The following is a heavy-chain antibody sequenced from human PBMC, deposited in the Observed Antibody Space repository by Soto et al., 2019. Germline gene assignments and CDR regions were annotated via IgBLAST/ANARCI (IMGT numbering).Heavy chain of an antibody. V-gene: IGHV4-39*01. CDR3: ARPRLGATILSGFDP. CDR1: GGSISGSTYY. Sequence: TSETLSLTCTVSGGSISGSTYYWAWIRQPPGKGPEWIGSIYYSGIAYDNPALKSRVTISVDTSKNQFSLKLTSVTAADTAVYFCARPRLGATILSGFDPWGQGIVVTVSS. J-gene: IGHJ5*02. CDR2: IYYSGIA. D-gene: IGHD5-12*01.